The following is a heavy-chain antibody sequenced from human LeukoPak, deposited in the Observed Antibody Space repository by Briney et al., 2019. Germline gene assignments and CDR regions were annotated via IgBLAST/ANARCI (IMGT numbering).Heavy chain of an antibody. D-gene: IGHD2-15*01. CDR1: GVTFTSNS. CDR3: AKDLEGRGCSGGSCYADY. CDR2: ISSGSTDI. J-gene: IGHJ4*02. Sequence: GGSLRLSCTASGVTFTSNSMNWVRQAPGKGLEWIPSISSGSTDISYADSVKGRFTTSRDNAKNSVYLQMNSLRVEDTAVYYCAKDLEGRGCSGGSCYADYWGQGTLVTVSS. V-gene: IGHV3-21*06.